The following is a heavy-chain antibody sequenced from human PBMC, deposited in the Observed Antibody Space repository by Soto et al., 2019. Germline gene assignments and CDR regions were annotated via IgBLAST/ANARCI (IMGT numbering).Heavy chain of an antibody. D-gene: IGHD4-17*01. CDR1: GGSFSGYY. CDR3: ARDGYGDHVWSFRRERYVLGYYFDY. CDR2: INHSGST. J-gene: IGHJ4*02. Sequence: QVQLQQWGAGLLKPSETLSLTCAVYGGSFSGYYWSWIRQPPGKGLEWIGEINHSGSTNYNPSLKSRVTISVDTSKNQFSVKLSSVTAADTAVYYCARDGYGDHVWSFRRERYVLGYYFDYWGQGTLVTVSS. V-gene: IGHV4-34*01.